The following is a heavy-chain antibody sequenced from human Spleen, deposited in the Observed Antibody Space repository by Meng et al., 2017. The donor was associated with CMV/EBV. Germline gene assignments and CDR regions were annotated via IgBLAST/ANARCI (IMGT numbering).Heavy chain of an antibody. Sequence: GESLKISCEGSGYSFGDYWISWVRQRPGKGLEWMGIIYPGDSDTRYNPSFQGQVTISADKSISSAYLQWSSLKASDTAMYYCARLVGHTNVFNYWGQGTLVTVS. J-gene: IGHJ4*02. CDR1: GYSFGDYW. CDR2: IYPGDSDT. V-gene: IGHV5-51*01. D-gene: IGHD2-8*01. CDR3: ARLVGHTNVFNY.